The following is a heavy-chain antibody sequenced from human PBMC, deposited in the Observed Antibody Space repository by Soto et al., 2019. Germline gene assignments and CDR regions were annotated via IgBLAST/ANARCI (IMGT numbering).Heavy chain of an antibody. V-gene: IGHV4-39*01. Sequence: PSETLSLTCTVSGGSFSSSSYYWGWIRQPPGKGLEWIGSIYYSGSTYYNPSLKSRVTISVDTSKNQFSLKLSSVTAADTAVYYCARRGQRYSGGYPHDAFDIWGQGTMVTVSS. CDR1: GGSFSSSSYY. J-gene: IGHJ3*02. CDR3: ARRGQRYSGGYPHDAFDI. CDR2: IYYSGST. D-gene: IGHD1-26*01.